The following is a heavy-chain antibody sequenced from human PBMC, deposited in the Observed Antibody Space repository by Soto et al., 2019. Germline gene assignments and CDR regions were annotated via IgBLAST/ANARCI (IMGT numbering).Heavy chain of an antibody. D-gene: IGHD1-1*01. J-gene: IGHJ6*02. Sequence: QVQLVESGGGVVQPGRSLRLSCAASGFTFSSYGMHWVRQAPGKGLEWVAVISYDGSNKYYADSVKGRITISRDNSKNTLYLQMNSLRGEDTAVYYCAKGVHYYYYYGMDVWGQGTTVTVSS. CDR2: ISYDGSNK. CDR3: AKGVHYYYYYGMDV. V-gene: IGHV3-30*18. CDR1: GFTFSSYG.